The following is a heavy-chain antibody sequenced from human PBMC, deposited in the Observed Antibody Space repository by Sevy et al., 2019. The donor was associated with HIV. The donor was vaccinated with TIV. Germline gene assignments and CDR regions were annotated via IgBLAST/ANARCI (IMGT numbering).Heavy chain of an antibody. J-gene: IGHJ6*02. Sequence: GGSLRLSCAASGFTFSIYAMHWVRRAPDKGLEWVAGRSYDGGVKYFADSVKGRVTISRDNSKNTLYLQMNSLRPEDTAVYYCARDLPSAVINPFYYYGLDVWGQGTTVTVSS. CDR3: ARDLPSAVINPFYYYGLDV. V-gene: IGHV3-30*04. CDR2: RSYDGGVK. CDR1: GFTFSIYA. D-gene: IGHD3-22*01.